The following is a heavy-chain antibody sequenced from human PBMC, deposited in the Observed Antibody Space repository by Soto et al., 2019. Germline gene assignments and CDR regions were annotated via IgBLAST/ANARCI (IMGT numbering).Heavy chain of an antibody. J-gene: IGHJ6*02. Sequence: QVQLVQSGAAVKKPGASVKVSCKASGYTFTSYDINWVRQATGQGLEWMGWMNPNSGNTGYAQKFQGRVTMTRNTAISTAYMELSSLRSEDTAVYYCAGWPDGYYCYGMDVWGQGPTVTVSS. CDR1: GYTFTSYD. CDR3: AGWPDGYYCYGMDV. V-gene: IGHV1-8*01. CDR2: MNPNSGNT.